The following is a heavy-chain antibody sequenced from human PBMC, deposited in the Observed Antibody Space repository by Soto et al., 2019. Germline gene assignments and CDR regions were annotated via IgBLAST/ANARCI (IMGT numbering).Heavy chain of an antibody. J-gene: IGHJ4*02. CDR3: ARDLRHSSGWHILFDY. D-gene: IGHD6-19*01. V-gene: IGHV1-18*01. CDR1: GYTFTSYG. CDR2: ISAYNGNT. Sequence: ASVKVSCKASGYTFTSYGISWVRQAPGQGLEWMGWISAYNGNTNYAQKLQGRVTMTTDTSTSTAYMELRSLRSDDTAVYYCARDLRHSSGWHILFDYWGQGTLVTVSS.